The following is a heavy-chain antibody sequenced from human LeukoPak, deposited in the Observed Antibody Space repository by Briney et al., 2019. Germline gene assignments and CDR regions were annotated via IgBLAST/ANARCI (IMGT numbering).Heavy chain of an antibody. V-gene: IGHV3-48*01. CDR3: LTDIVVVPAAIGVAFDI. CDR1: GFTFSTYT. CDR2: INSGSGTM. D-gene: IGHD2-2*01. Sequence: GGSLRLSCAASGFTFSTYTMNWVRQAPGKGLEWVSYINSGSGTMYYADSVKGRFTISRDNAKNSLYLQMNSLRAEDTAVYYCLTDIVVVPAAIGVAFDIWGQGTMVTVSS. J-gene: IGHJ3*02.